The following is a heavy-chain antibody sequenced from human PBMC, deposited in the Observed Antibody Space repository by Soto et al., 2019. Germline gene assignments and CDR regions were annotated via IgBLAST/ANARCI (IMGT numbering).Heavy chain of an antibody. V-gene: IGHV4-59*01. CDR2: IYYSWST. CDR1: GGSISSYY. CDR3: ARTPTGSGYLFYYYGMDV. Sequence: SATMSITCTGSGGSISSYYWSWIRQPPGKGLEWIGYIYYSWSTNYNPSLKSRVTISVDTSKNQFSLKLSSVTAADTAVYYCARTPTGSGYLFYYYGMDVWGQGTTVTVSS. J-gene: IGHJ6*02. D-gene: IGHD3-22*01.